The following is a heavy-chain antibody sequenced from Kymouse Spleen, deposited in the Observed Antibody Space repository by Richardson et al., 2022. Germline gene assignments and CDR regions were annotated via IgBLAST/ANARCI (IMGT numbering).Heavy chain of an antibody. CDR2: IGTAGDT. CDR1: GFTFSSYD. Sequence: EVQLVESGGGLVQPGGSLRLSCAASGFTFSSYDMHWVRQATGKGLEWVSAIGTAGDTYYPGSVKGRFTISRENAKNSLYLQMNSLRAGDTAVYYCARGGSSGWYGFDYWGQGTLVTVSS. J-gene: IGHJ4*02. CDR3: ARGGSSGWYGFDY. V-gene: IGHV3-13*01. D-gene: IGHD6-19*01.